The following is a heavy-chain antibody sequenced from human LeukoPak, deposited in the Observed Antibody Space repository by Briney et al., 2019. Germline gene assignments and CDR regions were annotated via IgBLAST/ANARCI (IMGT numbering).Heavy chain of an antibody. J-gene: IGHJ4*02. V-gene: IGHV3-49*04. CDR2: IRSKAYGGTT. CDR1: GFTFGDYA. D-gene: IGHD2-15*01. Sequence: GSLRLSCAASGFTFGDYAMSWVRQAPGKGLEWVGFIRSKAYGGTTEYAASVKGRFTISRDDSKSIAYLQMNSLKTEDTAVYYCTKDYSFDYWGQGTLVTVSS. CDR3: TKDYSFDY.